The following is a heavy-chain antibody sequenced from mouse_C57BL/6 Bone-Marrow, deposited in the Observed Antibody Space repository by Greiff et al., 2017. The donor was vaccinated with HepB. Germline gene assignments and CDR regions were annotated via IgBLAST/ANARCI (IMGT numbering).Heavy chain of an antibody. J-gene: IGHJ4*01. CDR1: GYTFTDYE. V-gene: IGHV1-15*01. D-gene: IGHD2-4*01. Sequence: QVQLQQSGAELVRPGASVTLSCKASGYTFTDYEMHWVKQTPVHGLAWIGAIDPETGGTAYNQKFKGKAILTADKSSSTAYMELRSLTSEDSAVYYGTRDDSLYYYARDDWGQGTSVTVSS. CDR3: TRDDSLYYYARDD. CDR2: IDPETGGT.